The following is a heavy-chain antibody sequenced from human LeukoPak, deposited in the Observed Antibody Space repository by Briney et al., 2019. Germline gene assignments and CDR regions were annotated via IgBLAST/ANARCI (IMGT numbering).Heavy chain of an antibody. V-gene: IGHV3-74*01. J-gene: IGHJ4*02. CDR3: VRDHGDYYFDY. Sequence: WGSLRLSCAASGFTFSNYWMHWVRQAPGKGLVWVSRIKSDGSSTNYADSVKGRFTISRDNVKNTLYLQMNSLRAEDTAVYYCVRDHGDYYFDYWGQGTLVAVSS. CDR1: GFTFSNYW. CDR2: IKSDGSST. D-gene: IGHD4-17*01.